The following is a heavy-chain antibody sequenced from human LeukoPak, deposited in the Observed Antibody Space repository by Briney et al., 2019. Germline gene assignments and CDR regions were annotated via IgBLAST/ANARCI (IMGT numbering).Heavy chain of an antibody. D-gene: IGHD3-10*01. J-gene: IGHJ3*02. CDR3: GSPYYYGSGSYNLGAFDI. Sequence: GGSLRLSCAASGFTVSSNYMSWVRQAPGKGLEWVSVIYSGGSTYYADSVKGRFTISRDNSKNTLYLQMNSLRAEDTAVYYCGSPYYYGSGSYNLGAFDIWDQGTMVTVSS. CDR2: IYSGGST. V-gene: IGHV3-66*01. CDR1: GFTVSSNY.